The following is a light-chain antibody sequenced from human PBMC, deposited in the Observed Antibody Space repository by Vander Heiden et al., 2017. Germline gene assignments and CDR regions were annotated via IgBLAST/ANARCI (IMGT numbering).Light chain of an antibody. CDR2: DAS. CDR3: QQRSNWPGFT. Sequence: EIVLTQSPATLYLSPGERATLACRASQSVSSYLAWYQQKPGQAPRLLIYDASTRATGIPARFSGSGSGTDFTLTISSLEPEDFAVYYCQQRSNWPGFTFGPGTKVDIK. CDR1: QSVSSY. V-gene: IGKV3-11*01. J-gene: IGKJ3*01.